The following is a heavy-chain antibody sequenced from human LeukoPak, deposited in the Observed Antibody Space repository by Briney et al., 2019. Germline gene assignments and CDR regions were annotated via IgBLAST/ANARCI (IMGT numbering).Heavy chain of an antibody. CDR1: GFTFSSYG. V-gene: IGHV3-30*02. CDR3: ARARTDYDILTGYTAEKGFDY. D-gene: IGHD3-9*01. J-gene: IGHJ4*02. CDR2: IRYDGSNK. Sequence: PGGSLRLSCAASGFTFSSYGMHWVRQAPGKGLEWVAFIRYDGSNKYYADSVKGRFTISRDNSKNTLYLQMNSLRAEDTAVYFCARARTDYDILTGYTAEKGFDYWGQGTLVTVSS.